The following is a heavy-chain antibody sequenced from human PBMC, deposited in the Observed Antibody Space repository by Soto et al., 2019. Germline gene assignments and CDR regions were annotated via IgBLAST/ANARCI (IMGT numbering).Heavy chain of an antibody. Sequence: QVQLVQSGAEVKRPGSSVKVSCKTSGGTFSKFSISWLRQAPGHGLEWIGGITPISLTTHYAQKFKGRVTITADDLTTTSYLEVSSLKFEDTAVNYCATSRWIQLWTADFWGQGTRVTVSS. CDR2: ITPISLTT. D-gene: IGHD5-18*01. J-gene: IGHJ4*02. CDR1: GGTFSKFS. CDR3: ATSRWIQLWTADF. V-gene: IGHV1-69*01.